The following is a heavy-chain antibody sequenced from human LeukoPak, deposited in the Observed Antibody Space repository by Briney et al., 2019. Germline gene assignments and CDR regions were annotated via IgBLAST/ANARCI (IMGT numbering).Heavy chain of an antibody. CDR2: ISGSGGST. D-gene: IGHD4-17*01. V-gene: IGHV3-23*01. CDR1: GFTFSSYA. J-gene: IGHJ4*02. Sequence: GGSLRPSCAASGFTFSSYAMNWVRQAPGKGLEWVSAISGSGGSTYSADSVKGRFTISRDNSKNTLYLQMNSLRVEDTAVYFCAKCLLLRSDDYAPFDYWGQGTLVTVSS. CDR3: AKCLLLRSDDYAPFDY.